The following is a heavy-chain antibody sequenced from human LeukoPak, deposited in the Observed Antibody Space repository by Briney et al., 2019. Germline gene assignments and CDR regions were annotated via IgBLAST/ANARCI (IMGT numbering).Heavy chain of an antibody. CDR2: ISYDGSDK. CDR3: TQETDAFDI. CDR1: GFSFSSYA. J-gene: IGHJ3*02. Sequence: GGSLRLSCAASGFSFSSYAMHWVRQAPGKGLEWVAFISYDGSDKYYADSVKGRFTISRDNSKNTLYLQMNSLRAENTAVYYCTQETDAFDIWGQGTMVTVSS. V-gene: IGHV3-30*18.